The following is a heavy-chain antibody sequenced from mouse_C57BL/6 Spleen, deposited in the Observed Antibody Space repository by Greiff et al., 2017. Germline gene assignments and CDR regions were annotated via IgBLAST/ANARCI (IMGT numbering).Heavy chain of an antibody. D-gene: IGHD2-3*01. CDR3: ASAGDGYYVPYAMDY. CDR2: IDPSDSYT. CDR1: GYTFTSYW. Sequence: QVQLQQPGAELVMPGASVKLSCKASGYTFTSYWMHWVKQRPGQGLEWIGEIDPSDSYTNYNQKFKGKSTLTVDKSSSTAYMQLSSLTSEDSAVYYGASAGDGYYVPYAMDYWGQGTSVTVSS. J-gene: IGHJ4*01. V-gene: IGHV1-69*01.